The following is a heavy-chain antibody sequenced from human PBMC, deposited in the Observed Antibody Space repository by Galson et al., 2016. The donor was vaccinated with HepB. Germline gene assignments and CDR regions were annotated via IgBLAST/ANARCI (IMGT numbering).Heavy chain of an antibody. Sequence: SVKVSCKASGYTFSRYGISWVRQAPGQGLEWLGWISANSSNTIYAQKFQDRVTMTRDTSASTVYMDLRSLRSDDTAVYYCARDVQFRFDYWGQGTLVTVSS. D-gene: IGHD4-11*01. CDR2: ISANSSNT. V-gene: IGHV1-18*01. CDR3: ARDVQFRFDY. CDR1: GYTFSRYG. J-gene: IGHJ4*02.